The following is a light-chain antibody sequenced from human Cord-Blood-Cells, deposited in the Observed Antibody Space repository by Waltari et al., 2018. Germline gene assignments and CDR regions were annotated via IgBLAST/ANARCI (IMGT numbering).Light chain of an antibody. CDR1: VLAKKKY. J-gene: IGLJ2*01. CDR3: YSAADNNVV. Sequence: SYELTQPSSVSVSPGQTARITCSGDVLAKKKYARWFQQKPGQDPVRVIYKDSERPSGIPERFSGSSSGTTVTLTISGAQVEDEADYYCYSAADNNVVFGGGTKLTVL. V-gene: IGLV3-27*01. CDR2: KDS.